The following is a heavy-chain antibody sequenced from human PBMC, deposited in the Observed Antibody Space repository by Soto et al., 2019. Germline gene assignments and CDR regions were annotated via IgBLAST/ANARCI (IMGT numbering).Heavy chain of an antibody. CDR2: INHSGST. V-gene: IGHV4-34*01. Sequence: TSETLSLTCAVYGGSFSGYYWSWIRQPPGKGLEWIGEINHSGSTNYNPSLKSRVTISVDTSKNQFSLKLSSVTAADTAVYYCARGEIQLWSLSSGWPDYWGQGTLVTVSS. CDR3: ARGEIQLWSLSSGWPDY. D-gene: IGHD6-19*01. CDR1: GGSFSGYY. J-gene: IGHJ4*02.